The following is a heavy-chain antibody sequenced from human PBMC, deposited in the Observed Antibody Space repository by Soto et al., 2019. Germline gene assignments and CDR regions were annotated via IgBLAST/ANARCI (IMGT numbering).Heavy chain of an antibody. V-gene: IGHV4-61*01. J-gene: IGHJ6*02. CDR2: MYYTGVT. CDR3: ARGGEPLGYYGLDV. Sequence: QVQLQESGPGLLKASETLSPTCSVSGGSVRSGNHFWNWIRQPPGRGLEWLGYMYYTGVTNYNPSLKSRVSMSVDTSKDQFSLNLTSLTAADTAVYYCARGGEPLGYYGLDVWGQGTTVTVSS. CDR1: GGSVRSGNHF.